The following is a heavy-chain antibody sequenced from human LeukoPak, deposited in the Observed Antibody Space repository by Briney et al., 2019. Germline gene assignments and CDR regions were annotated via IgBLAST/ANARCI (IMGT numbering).Heavy chain of an antibody. V-gene: IGHV3-66*01. CDR1: GLTVSTNY. J-gene: IGHJ4*02. CDR3: AKRPLGGSGSYRDY. CDR2: FYNGINT. Sequence: GGSLRLSCAATGLTVSTNYMSWVRQAPGKGLEWVSVFYNGINTYYADSVKGRFTTSRDNSKNTLYLQMNSLRTEDTAVYYCAKRPLGGSGSYRDYWGQGTLVTVSS. D-gene: IGHD3-10*01.